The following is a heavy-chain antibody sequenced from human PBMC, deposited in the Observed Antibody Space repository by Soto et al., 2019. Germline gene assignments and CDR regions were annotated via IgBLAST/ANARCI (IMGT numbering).Heavy chain of an antibody. V-gene: IGHV3-30-3*01. CDR3: ARAGGSYAVPYYYYGMDV. D-gene: IGHD1-26*01. CDR1: GFTFSSYA. Sequence: PGGSLRLSCEASGFTFSSYAMHWVRQAPGKGLEWVAVISYDGSNKYYADSVKGRFTISRDNSKNTLYLQMNSLRAEDTAVYYCARAGGSYAVPYYYYGMDVWGQGTTVTVSS. J-gene: IGHJ6*02. CDR2: ISYDGSNK.